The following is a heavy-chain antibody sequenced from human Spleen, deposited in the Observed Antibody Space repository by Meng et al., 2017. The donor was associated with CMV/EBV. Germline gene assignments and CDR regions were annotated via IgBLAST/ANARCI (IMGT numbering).Heavy chain of an antibody. J-gene: IGHJ4*02. CDR1: GYTFTGYY. CDR3: AREYCSSTSCSTFDY. V-gene: IGHV1-2*02. CDR2: INPNSGGT. Sequence: ASVKVSCKASGYTFTGYYMHWVRQAPGQGLEWMGWINPNSGGTNYAQKFQGRVTMTRDTSISTAYMELSGLRSDDTAVYYCAREYCSSTSCSTFDYWGQGTLVTVSS. D-gene: IGHD2-2*01.